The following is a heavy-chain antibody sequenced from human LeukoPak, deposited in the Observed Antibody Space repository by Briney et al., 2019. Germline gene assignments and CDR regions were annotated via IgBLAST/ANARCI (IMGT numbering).Heavy chain of an antibody. CDR3: ARGRDWFDP. Sequence: ASVKVSCKVSGYTLTELSMHWVRQAPGKGLEWMGGFDPEDGETIYAQKFQGRVTITTDESTSTAYMELSSLRSEDTAVYYCARGRDWFDPWGQGTLVTVSS. CDR1: GYTLTELS. CDR2: FDPEDGET. D-gene: IGHD3-10*01. J-gene: IGHJ5*02. V-gene: IGHV1-24*01.